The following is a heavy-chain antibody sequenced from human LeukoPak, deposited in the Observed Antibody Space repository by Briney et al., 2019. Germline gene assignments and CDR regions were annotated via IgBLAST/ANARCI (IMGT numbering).Heavy chain of an antibody. Sequence: GSSVKVSCKASGGTFSSYTISWVRQAPGQGLEWMGRIIPILGIANYAQKFQGRVTITRNTSISTAYMELSSLRSEDTAVYYCARGTDLVWTSSSTYYYYYYYYMDVWGKGTTVTVSS. D-gene: IGHD6-6*01. CDR3: ARGTDLVWTSSSTYYYYYYYYMDV. J-gene: IGHJ6*03. V-gene: IGHV1-69*02. CDR1: GGTFSSYT. CDR2: IIPILGIA.